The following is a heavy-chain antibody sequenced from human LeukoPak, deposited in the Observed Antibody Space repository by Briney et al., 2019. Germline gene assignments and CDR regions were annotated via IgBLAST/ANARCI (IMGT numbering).Heavy chain of an antibody. D-gene: IGHD3-22*01. V-gene: IGHV4-38-2*01. CDR2: IYHSGST. Sequence: SETLSLTCGVSGYSISSGYYWGWIRQPPGKGLEWIGSIYHSGSTYYNPSLKSRVTISVDTSKNQFSLKLSSVTAADTAVYYCARNYYDSSDYWGQGTLVTVSS. CDR3: ARNYYDSSDY. J-gene: IGHJ4*02. CDR1: GYSISSGYY.